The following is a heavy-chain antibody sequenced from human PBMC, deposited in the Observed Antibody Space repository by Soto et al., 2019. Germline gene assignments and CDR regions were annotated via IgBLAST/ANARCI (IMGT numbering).Heavy chain of an antibody. CDR1: GGSFSGYY. Sequence: QVQLQQWGAGLLKPSETLSLTCAVYGGSFSGYYWSWIRQPPGKGLEWIGEINHSGSTNYNPSLKGRVTISVDTSKNQFSLKLSSVTAADTAVYYCARGGYMVRGAGYFDLWGRCTLVTVSS. CDR3: ARGGYMVRGAGYFDL. D-gene: IGHD3-10*01. J-gene: IGHJ2*01. CDR2: INHSGST. V-gene: IGHV4-34*01.